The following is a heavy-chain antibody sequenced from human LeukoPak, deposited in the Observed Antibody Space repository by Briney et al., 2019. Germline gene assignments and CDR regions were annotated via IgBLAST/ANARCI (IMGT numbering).Heavy chain of an antibody. V-gene: IGHV3-21*05. J-gene: IGHJ4*02. CDR1: AYALSLTSQR. D-gene: IGHD1-20*01. CDR2: IHGSGDYI. CDR3: AREYNSRATFDY. Sequence: GGSLRLSCAASAYALSLTSQRMKWARQAPGEGLGWHSYIHGSGDYILYAGSVKGRFTVSRDSARNSLYLQMNSLRAEYTAIYYCAREYNSRATFDYWGQGTLVTVSS.